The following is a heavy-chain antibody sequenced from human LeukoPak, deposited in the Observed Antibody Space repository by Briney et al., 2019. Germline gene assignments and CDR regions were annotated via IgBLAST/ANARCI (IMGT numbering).Heavy chain of an antibody. CDR3: ARGPHSSGYYPLFDY. D-gene: IGHD3-22*01. V-gene: IGHV4-61*02. J-gene: IGHJ4*02. CDR2: IYTSGGT. Sequence: PSETLSLTCTVSGGSISSGSYYWSWIRQPAGKGLEWIGRIYTSGGTNYNPSLKSRVTISVDKSKNQFSLKLNSVTAADTAVYYCARGPHSSGYYPLFDYWGQGTLVTVSS. CDR1: GGSISSGSYY.